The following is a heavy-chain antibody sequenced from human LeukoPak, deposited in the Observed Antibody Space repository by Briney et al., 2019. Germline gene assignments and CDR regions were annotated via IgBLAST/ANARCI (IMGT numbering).Heavy chain of an antibody. J-gene: IGHJ4*02. CDR3: ARGVGGDYYGSGSYYTGGY. D-gene: IGHD3-10*01. CDR1: GYTFTSYA. CDR2: INTNTGNP. V-gene: IGHV7-4-1*02. Sequence: ASVKVSCKASGYTFTSYAMNWVRQAPGQGLEWMGWINTNTGNPTYAQGFTGRFVFSLDTSVSTAYLQISSLKAEDTAVYYCARGVGGDYYGSGSYYTGGYWGQGTLVTVSS.